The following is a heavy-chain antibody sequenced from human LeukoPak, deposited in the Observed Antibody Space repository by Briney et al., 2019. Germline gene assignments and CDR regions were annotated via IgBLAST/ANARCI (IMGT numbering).Heavy chain of an antibody. CDR1: GGSISSSSYY. J-gene: IGHJ4*02. V-gene: IGHV4-39*01. CDR3: ARLGVGLRSFRDY. D-gene: IGHD3-9*01. CDR2: IYYSGST. Sequence: KASETLSLTCTVSGGSISSSSYYWGWIRQPPGKGLEWIGSIYYSGSTYYNPSLKSRVTISVDTSKNQFSLKLSSVTAADTAVYYCARLGVGLRSFRDYWGQGTLVTVSS.